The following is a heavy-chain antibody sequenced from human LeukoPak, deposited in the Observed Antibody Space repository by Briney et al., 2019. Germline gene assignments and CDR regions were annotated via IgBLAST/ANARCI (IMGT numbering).Heavy chain of an antibody. CDR1: GFTFSSYA. V-gene: IGHV3-23*01. J-gene: IGHJ4*02. Sequence: PGGSLRLSCAASGFTFSSYAMSWVRQAPGKGLEWVSAISGSGGSTYYADSVKGRFTISRDNAKNSLYLQMNSLRAEDTAVYYCARDSVEMATIQDFDYWGQGTLVTVSS. D-gene: IGHD5-24*01. CDR3: ARDSVEMATIQDFDY. CDR2: ISGSGGST.